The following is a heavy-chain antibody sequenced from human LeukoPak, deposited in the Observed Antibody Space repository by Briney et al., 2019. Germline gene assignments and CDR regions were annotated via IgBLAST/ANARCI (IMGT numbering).Heavy chain of an antibody. Sequence: PSETLSLTCTVSGGSVNSGSYYWSWIRQPPGKGLEFIGYMYYSGSANYNPSLKSRVTISVDTSKNQFSLKLSSVTAADTAVYYCARGSSAFDIWGQGTMVTVSS. J-gene: IGHJ3*02. D-gene: IGHD6-13*01. V-gene: IGHV4-61*01. CDR3: ARGSSAFDI. CDR1: GGSVNSGSYY. CDR2: MYYSGSA.